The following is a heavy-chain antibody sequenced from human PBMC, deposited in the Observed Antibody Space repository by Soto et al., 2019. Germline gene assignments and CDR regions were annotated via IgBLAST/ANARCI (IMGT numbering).Heavy chain of an antibody. V-gene: IGHV1-69*02. CDR1: GGTFSSYT. CDR2: IIPILGIA. Sequence: QVQLVQSGAEVKKPGSSVKVSCKASGGTFSSYTISWVRQAPGQGLEWMGRIIPILGIANYAQKFQGRVTITADKSTSTAYMELSRLRSEDTAVYYCASLIAAAGTSPRYYYYYGMDVWGQGTTVTVSS. D-gene: IGHD6-13*01. CDR3: ASLIAAAGTSPRYYYYYGMDV. J-gene: IGHJ6*02.